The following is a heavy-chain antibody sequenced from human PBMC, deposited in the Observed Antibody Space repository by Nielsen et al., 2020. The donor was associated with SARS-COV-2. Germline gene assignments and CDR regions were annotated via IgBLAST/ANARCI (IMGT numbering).Heavy chain of an antibody. CDR2: IYYSGST. CDR1: GGSISSSSYY. V-gene: IGHV4-39*07. D-gene: IGHD2-21*01. CDR3: ARGNLVVVPSPILGLGPIYFYFYLDV. J-gene: IGHJ6*03. Sequence: SETLSLTCTVSGGSISSSSYYWGWIRQPPGKGLEWIGSIYYSGSTYYNPSLKSRVTISVDTSKNQFSLKMTAVTAADTAVYFCARGNLVVVPSPILGLGPIYFYFYLDVWGKGASVTVSS.